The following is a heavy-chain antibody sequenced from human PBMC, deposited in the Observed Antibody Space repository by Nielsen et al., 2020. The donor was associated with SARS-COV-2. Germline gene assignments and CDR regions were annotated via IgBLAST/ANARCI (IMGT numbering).Heavy chain of an antibody. D-gene: IGHD2-2*01. V-gene: IGHV4-31*03. Sequence: SETLSLTCTVSGGSISSGGYYWSWIRQHPGKGLEWIGYIYYSGSTYYNPSLKSRVTISVDTSKNQFSLKLSSVTAADTAVYYCARAPLRYCSSTSCPVGAFDIWGQGTMVTVSS. CDR2: IYYSGST. J-gene: IGHJ3*02. CDR3: ARAPLRYCSSTSCPVGAFDI. CDR1: GGSISSGGYY.